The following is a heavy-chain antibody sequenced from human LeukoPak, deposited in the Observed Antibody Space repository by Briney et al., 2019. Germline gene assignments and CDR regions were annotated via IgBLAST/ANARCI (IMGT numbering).Heavy chain of an antibody. D-gene: IGHD2-15*01. CDR2: ISYDGSNK. V-gene: IGHV3-30-3*01. Sequence: GGSLRLSCAASGFTFSRHAMHWVRQAPGKGLEWVAFISYDGSNKHYADSVKGRFTISRDNSKNTLYLQMSSLRGEDTAVYYCAKGLQVAEPPDYWGQGILVTVSS. CDR3: AKGLQVAEPPDY. J-gene: IGHJ4*02. CDR1: GFTFSRHA.